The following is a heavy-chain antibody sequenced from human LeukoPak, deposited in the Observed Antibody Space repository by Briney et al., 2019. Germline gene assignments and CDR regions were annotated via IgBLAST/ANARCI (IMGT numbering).Heavy chain of an antibody. V-gene: IGHV4-34*01. J-gene: IGHJ4*02. CDR2: INHSGST. CDR1: GGSFSGYY. Sequence: SETLSLTCAVYGGSFSGYYWSWIRQPPGKGLECIGEINHSGSTNYNPSLKSRVTISVDTSKNQFSLKLSSVTAADTAVYYCARPVGSGSYFDYFDYWGQGTLVTVSS. CDR3: ARPVGSGSYFDYFDY. D-gene: IGHD1-26*01.